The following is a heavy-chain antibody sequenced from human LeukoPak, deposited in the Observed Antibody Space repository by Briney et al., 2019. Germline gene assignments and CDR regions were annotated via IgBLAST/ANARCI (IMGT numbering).Heavy chain of an antibody. V-gene: IGHV4-59*08. CDR3: ARLSPYYYAVDY. Sequence: SETLSLTCTVSGGSISSYYWSWIRQPPGKGLEWIGYIYYSGSTNYNPSLKSRVTISVDTSKNQFSLKLSSVTAADTAVYYCARLSPYYYAVDYWGQGTLVTVFS. CDR2: IYYSGST. CDR1: GGSISSYY. D-gene: IGHD3-10*01. J-gene: IGHJ4*02.